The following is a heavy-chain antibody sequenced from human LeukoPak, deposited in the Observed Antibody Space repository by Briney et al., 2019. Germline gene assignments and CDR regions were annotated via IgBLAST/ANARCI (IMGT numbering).Heavy chain of an antibody. V-gene: IGHV4-38-2*02. D-gene: IGHD7-27*01. J-gene: IGHJ4*02. CDR3: ARENWVFDC. Sequence: MTSEALSLTCVVSGYSISSGYHWGWIRQPPGKGLEWIGSVYRSGSTCYNPSLKSRVTISVDTSKNQISLKVRSVTAADTAVYYCARENWVFDCWGQGILVTVSS. CDR1: GYSISSGYH. CDR2: VYRSGST.